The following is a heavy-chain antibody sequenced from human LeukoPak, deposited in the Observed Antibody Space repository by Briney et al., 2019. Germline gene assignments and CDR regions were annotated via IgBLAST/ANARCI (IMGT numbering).Heavy chain of an antibody. D-gene: IGHD3-22*01. Sequence: GGSLRVSCAASGFTFSSYSMNWVRQAPGKGLEWVSSISSSSSYIYYADSVKGRFTISRDNAKNSLYLQMNSLRAEDTAVYYCARNECDSSGYSVDYWGQGTLVSVSS. J-gene: IGHJ4*02. CDR1: GFTFSSYS. CDR2: ISSSSSYI. V-gene: IGHV3-21*01. CDR3: ARNECDSSGYSVDY.